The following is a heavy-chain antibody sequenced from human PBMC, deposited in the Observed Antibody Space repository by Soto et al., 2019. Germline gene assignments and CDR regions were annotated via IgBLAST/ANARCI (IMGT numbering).Heavy chain of an antibody. CDR2: IYYSGST. J-gene: IGHJ5*02. D-gene: IGHD3-22*01. CDR1: GGSISSSSYY. Sequence: PSETLSLTCTVSGGSISSSSYYWGWIRQPPGKGLEWIGSIYYSGSTYYNPSLKSRVTISVDTSKNQFSLKLSSVTAADTAVYYCARLGYYDSSGYNWFDPWGQGTLVTSPQ. V-gene: IGHV4-39*01. CDR3: ARLGYYDSSGYNWFDP.